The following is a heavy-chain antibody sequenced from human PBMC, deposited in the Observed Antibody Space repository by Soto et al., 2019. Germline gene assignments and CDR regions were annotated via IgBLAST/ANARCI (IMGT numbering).Heavy chain of an antibody. CDR1: GFTFDDYA. D-gene: IGHD3-22*01. V-gene: IGHV3-9*01. CDR3: AKVDFGYGDPYDSSGPFDY. CDR2: ISWNSGSI. J-gene: IGHJ4*02. Sequence: SLKISCAASGFTFDDYAMHWVRQAPGKGLEWVSGISWNSGSIGYADSVKGRFTISRDNAKNSLYLQMNSLRAEDTALYYCAKVDFGYGDPYDSSGPFDYWGQGTLVTVSS.